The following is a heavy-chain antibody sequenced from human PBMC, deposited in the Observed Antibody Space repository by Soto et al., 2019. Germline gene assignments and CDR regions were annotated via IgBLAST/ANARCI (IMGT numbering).Heavy chain of an antibody. CDR1: GYSFTSYH. Sequence: EVQLVQSGAEVKKPGESLKISCKGSGYSFTSYHIVWVRQMRGKGLEWMGIIYPGDSETRYSPSLQGQVTMSADKSTSPAYLQWSSLKPSDTAMYYCARRSYCDGDCTRRPYDYYGMDVWGQGTMVTVSS. CDR3: ARRSYCDGDCTRRPYDYYGMDV. CDR2: IYPGDSET. J-gene: IGHJ6*02. D-gene: IGHD2-21*02. V-gene: IGHV5-51*01.